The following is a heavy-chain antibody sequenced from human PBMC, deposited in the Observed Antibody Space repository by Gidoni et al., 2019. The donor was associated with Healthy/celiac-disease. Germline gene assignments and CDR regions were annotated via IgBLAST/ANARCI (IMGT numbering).Heavy chain of an antibody. V-gene: IGHV5-51*01. J-gene: IGHJ3*02. CDR3: ARLIGYDSSGYEGAFDI. CDR1: GYSFNRYW. CDR2: IYPCDSDT. D-gene: IGHD3-22*01. Sequence: EVQLVQSGAEVKKPGESLKISCKGSGYSFNRYWMGWVRQMPGKGLVWMGIIYPCDSDTRYSPSFQGQVSISADKSISTAYLQWSSLKASDTAMYYCARLIGYDSSGYEGAFDIWGQGTMVTVSS.